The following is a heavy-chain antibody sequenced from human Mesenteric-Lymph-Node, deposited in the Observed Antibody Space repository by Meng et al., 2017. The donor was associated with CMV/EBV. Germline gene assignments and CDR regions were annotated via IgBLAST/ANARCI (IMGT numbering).Heavy chain of an antibody. CDR3: ARAMVQYNWYFDL. CDR2: INAVNGHT. Sequence: TASGYTFTSYAMHWVRQAPGQRLEWMGWINAVNGHTKYSQKFQGRVTITRDTSASTAYMELSSLRSEDTAVYYCARAMVQYNWYFDLWGRGTLVTVSS. V-gene: IGHV1-3*01. J-gene: IGHJ2*01. D-gene: IGHD3-10*01. CDR1: GYTFTSYA.